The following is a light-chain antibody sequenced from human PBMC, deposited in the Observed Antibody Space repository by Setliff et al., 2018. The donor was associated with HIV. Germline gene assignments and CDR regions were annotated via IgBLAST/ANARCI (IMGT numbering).Light chain of an antibody. CDR2: DDR. CDR1: KIGRKS. Sequence: SYELTQPPSVSVAPGKTARITCGGNKIGRKSVHWYQQKPGQAPVLVVYDDRDGPSETADRFSGSKSGNVATLTISRVEAGDEADYYCQVWDNNGDLDVFGSGTKVTVL. J-gene: IGLJ1*01. CDR3: QVWDNNGDLDV. V-gene: IGLV3-21*03.